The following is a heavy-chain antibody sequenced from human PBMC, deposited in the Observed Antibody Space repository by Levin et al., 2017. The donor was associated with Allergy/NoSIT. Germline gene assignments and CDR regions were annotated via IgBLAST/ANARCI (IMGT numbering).Heavy chain of an antibody. V-gene: IGHV4-59*01. D-gene: IGHD1-26*01. CDR3: ARDRVILGVTNYYYGMDV. CDR1: GGSISSYY. Sequence: SETLSLICTVSGGSISSYYWSWIRQPPGKGLEWIGCMYYSGNTKYNPSLKSRVTISLDTSKNQFSLKLSSVTAADTAVYYCARDRVILGVTNYYYGMDVWGQGTTVTVSS. CDR2: MYYSGNT. J-gene: IGHJ6*02.